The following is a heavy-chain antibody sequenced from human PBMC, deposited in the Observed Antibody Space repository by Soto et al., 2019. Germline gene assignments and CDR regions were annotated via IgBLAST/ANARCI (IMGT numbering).Heavy chain of an antibody. D-gene: IGHD3-22*01. CDR3: ARDLTMMDKGAYYYYGMDV. J-gene: IGHJ6*02. Sequence: ASVKVSCKASGYTFTGYYMHWVRQAPGQGLEWMGWINPNSGGTNYAQKFQGWVTMTRDTSISTAYMELSRLRSDDTAVYYCARDLTMMDKGAYYYYGMDVWGQGTTVTVSS. V-gene: IGHV1-2*04. CDR2: INPNSGGT. CDR1: GYTFTGYY.